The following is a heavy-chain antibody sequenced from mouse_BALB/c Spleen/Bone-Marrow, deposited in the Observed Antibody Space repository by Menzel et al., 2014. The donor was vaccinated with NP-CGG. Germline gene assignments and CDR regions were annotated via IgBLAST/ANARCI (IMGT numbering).Heavy chain of an antibody. Sequence: VQLQQSGPGLVQPSQSLSITCTVSGFSLTSYGVHWVRQSPGKGLEWLGVIWSGGSTDYNAAFISRLSISKDNSKSQVFFKMNSLQANDTAIYYCASPYYGNYVYAMDYWGQGTSVTVPS. J-gene: IGHJ4*01. CDR2: IWSGGST. CDR3: ASPYYGNYVYAMDY. V-gene: IGHV2-2*02. CDR1: GFSLTSYG. D-gene: IGHD2-10*01.